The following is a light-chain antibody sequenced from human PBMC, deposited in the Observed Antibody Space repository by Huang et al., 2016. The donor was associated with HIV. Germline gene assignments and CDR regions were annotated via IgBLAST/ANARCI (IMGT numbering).Light chain of an antibody. CDR3: MQAFHGSGT. V-gene: IGKV2-30*01. J-gene: IGKJ1*01. CDR1: KSLVYGDGNSY. Sequence: DVLLTQSPLSLPVTLGQPAFITWNSNKSLVYGDGNSYLNWFHQRPGHSPRRLIYKLSNRDSGVPDRFSAGGSGTDFTLWISEVEAEDVGDYYCMQAFHGSGTFGQGTRVDIK. CDR2: KLS.